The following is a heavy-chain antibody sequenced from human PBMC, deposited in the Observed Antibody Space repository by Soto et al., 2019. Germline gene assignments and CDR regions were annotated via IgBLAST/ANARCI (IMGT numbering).Heavy chain of an antibody. CDR1: GFTFSSYA. D-gene: IGHD2-15*01. CDR3: AKYEVVVVAVTDY. V-gene: IGHV3-23*01. CDR2: ISGSGGST. J-gene: IGHJ4*02. Sequence: GGSLRLSCAASGFTFSSYAMSWVRQAPGKGLEWVSAISGSGGSTYYADSVKGRFTISRDNSKNTLYLQMNSLRAEDTAVYYCAKYEVVVVAVTDYCGQRTLDTVSS.